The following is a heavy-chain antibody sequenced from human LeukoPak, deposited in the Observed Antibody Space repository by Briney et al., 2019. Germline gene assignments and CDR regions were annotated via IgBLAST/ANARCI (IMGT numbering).Heavy chain of an antibody. V-gene: IGHV1-2*02. CDR3: ARLSAAAGIFDY. Sequence: ASVKVSCKASGYTFTGYFVHWVRQAPGQGLEWMGWINPNSGGTNYAQKFQGRVTMTRDTSISTAYMELSRLRSDDTAVYYCARLSAAAGIFDYWGQGTLVTVSS. CDR2: INPNSGGT. CDR1: GYTFTGYF. J-gene: IGHJ4*02. D-gene: IGHD6-13*01.